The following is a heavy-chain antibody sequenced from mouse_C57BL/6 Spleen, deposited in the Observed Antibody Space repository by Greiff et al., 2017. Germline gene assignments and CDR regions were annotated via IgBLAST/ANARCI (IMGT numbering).Heavy chain of an antibody. V-gene: IGHV2-2*01. Sequence: VQLQQSGPGLVQPSQSLSITCTVSGFSLTSYGVHWVRQSPGKGLEWLGVIWSGGSTDYNAAFISRLSISKDNSKSQVFFKMNSLQADDTAIYYCARMDYYGSSSDYWGQGTTLTVSS. J-gene: IGHJ2*01. CDR1: GFSLTSYG. CDR3: ARMDYYGSSSDY. CDR2: IWSGGST. D-gene: IGHD1-1*01.